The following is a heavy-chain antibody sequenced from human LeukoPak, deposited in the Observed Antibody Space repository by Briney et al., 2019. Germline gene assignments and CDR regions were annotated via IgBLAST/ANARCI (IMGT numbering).Heavy chain of an antibody. CDR2: IGTAGDT. J-gene: IGHJ3*02. CDR3: ARAWRPYSNYGAFDI. Sequence: PGGSLRLSCAASGFTFSSYDMHWVRQATGKGLEWVSAIGTAGDTYYPGSVKGRFTISRENAKNSLYLQMNSLRAGDTAVYYCARAWRPYSNYGAFDIWGQGTMVTVSS. D-gene: IGHD4-11*01. V-gene: IGHV3-13*01. CDR1: GFTFSSYD.